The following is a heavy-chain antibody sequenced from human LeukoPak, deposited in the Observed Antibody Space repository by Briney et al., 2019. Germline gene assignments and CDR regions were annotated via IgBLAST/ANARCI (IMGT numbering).Heavy chain of an antibody. CDR1: GFTFSSYS. CDR3: ARDGVGATQYYFDY. Sequence: GGSLRLSCAASGFTFSSYSMNWVRQAPGKGLEWVSYISSSSSTIYYADSVKGRFTISRDNAKNSLYLQMNSLRAEDTAVYYCARDGVGATQYYFDYWGQGTLVTVSS. D-gene: IGHD1-26*01. V-gene: IGHV3-48*04. J-gene: IGHJ4*02. CDR2: ISSSSSTI.